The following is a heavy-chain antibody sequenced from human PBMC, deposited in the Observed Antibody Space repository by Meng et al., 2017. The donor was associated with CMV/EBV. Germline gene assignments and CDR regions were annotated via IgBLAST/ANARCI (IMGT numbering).Heavy chain of an antibody. D-gene: IGHD3-16*01. CDR3: AHSKDWGFFDY. V-gene: IGHV2-5*01. CDR2: IYWNDDK. CDR1: GFSPSTSGVG. J-gene: IGHJ4*02. Sequence: CTFSGFSPSTSGVGVGWIRQPPGKALEWLALIYWNDDKRYSPSLKSRLTITKDTSKNQVVLTMTNMDPVDTATYYCAHSKDWGFFDYWGQGTLVTVSS.